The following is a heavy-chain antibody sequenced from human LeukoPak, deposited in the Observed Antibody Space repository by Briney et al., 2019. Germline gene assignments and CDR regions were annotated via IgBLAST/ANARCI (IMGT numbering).Heavy chain of an antibody. V-gene: IGHV3-11*01. Sequence: PGGSLRLSCAASVFIFSDYYMTWIRQAPGKGLEWISYMSSTGKTIFYADSVKGRFTISRDNGKNLLYLQMNSLRADDTAVYYWTSGTRYSSGYYFMDVWGKGTTGTVS. CDR1: VFIFSDYY. CDR2: MSSTGKTI. CDR3: TSGTRYSSGYYFMDV. J-gene: IGHJ6*03. D-gene: IGHD1-14*01.